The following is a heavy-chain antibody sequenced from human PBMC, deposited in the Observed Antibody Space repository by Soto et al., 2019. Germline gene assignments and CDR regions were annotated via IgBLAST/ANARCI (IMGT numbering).Heavy chain of an antibody. CDR3: ARARATIAAAAIFDC. J-gene: IGHJ4*02. Sequence: QVQLQESGPELVKPSGTLSLTCAVSGGSIRTSNWWSWVRQPAGKGLGWIGEVYRTGSTNYNPSLESRLTISVDKSKNQFSLKLTSVTAADTAVYYCARARATIAAAAIFDCWGQGTLVTVSS. D-gene: IGHD6-13*01. CDR1: GGSIRTSNW. CDR2: VYRTGST. V-gene: IGHV4-4*02.